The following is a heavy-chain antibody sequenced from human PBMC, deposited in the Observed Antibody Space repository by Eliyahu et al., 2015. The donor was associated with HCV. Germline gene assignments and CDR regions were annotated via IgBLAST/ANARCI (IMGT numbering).Heavy chain of an antibody. CDR2: IIPIFGTA. J-gene: IGHJ3*02. V-gene: IGHV1-69*01. D-gene: IGHD3-22*01. CDR3: ARGWLTYDSSGNIPDGCDAFDI. Sequence: QGLEWMGGIIPIFGTANYAQKFQGRVTITADESTSTAYMELSSLRSEDTAVYYCARGWLTYDSSGNIPDGCDAFDIWGQGTMVTVSS.